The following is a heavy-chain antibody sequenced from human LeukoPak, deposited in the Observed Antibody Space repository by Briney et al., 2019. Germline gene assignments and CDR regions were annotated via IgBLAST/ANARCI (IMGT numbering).Heavy chain of an antibody. Sequence: SETLSLTCTVSGGSISSYYWSRIRQPPGKGLEWIGYIYYSGSTNYNPSLKSRVTISVDTSKNQFSLKLSSVTAADTAVYYCARHSRSGYTWIDYWGQGTLVTVSS. J-gene: IGHJ4*02. CDR2: IYYSGST. V-gene: IGHV4-59*08. CDR3: ARHSRSGYTWIDY. D-gene: IGHD3-22*01. CDR1: GGSISSYY.